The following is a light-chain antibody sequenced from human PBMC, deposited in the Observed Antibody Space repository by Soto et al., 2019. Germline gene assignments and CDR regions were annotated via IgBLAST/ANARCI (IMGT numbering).Light chain of an antibody. CDR1: QTISSNH. CDR3: QHYVSWT. Sequence: EIVLTQSPGTLSVSPGERATLSCRASQTISSNHLAWYQQKPGQAPSLLIYGTSSRATGIPDRFSGSGCATDFTLTITRLEPEDSAIKYCQHYVSWTLGQGTKVEIK. V-gene: IGKV3-20*01. CDR2: GTS. J-gene: IGKJ1*01.